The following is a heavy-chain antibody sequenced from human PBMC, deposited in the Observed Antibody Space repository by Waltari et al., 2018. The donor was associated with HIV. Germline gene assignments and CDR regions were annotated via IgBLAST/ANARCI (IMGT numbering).Heavy chain of an antibody. CDR1: GYSISGGFY. J-gene: IGHJ2*01. Sequence: QVQLQESGPGLVKHSETLSLTCTVSGYSISGGFYWGWFRQPPGKGLEWIGSMYHSGSTYYNPSLKSRVTMSVDTSKNQFSLKLSSVTAADTAVYYCARRSGEYWYFDLWGRGTLVTVSS. CDR3: ARRSGEYWYFDL. D-gene: IGHD7-27*01. V-gene: IGHV4-38-2*02. CDR2: MYHSGST.